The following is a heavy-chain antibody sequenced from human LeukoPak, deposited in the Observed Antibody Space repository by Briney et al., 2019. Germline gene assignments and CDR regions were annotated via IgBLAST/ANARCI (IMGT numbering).Heavy chain of an antibody. J-gene: IGHJ2*01. CDR3: ARYYCTKTRCPPEGWYFDL. D-gene: IGHD2-8*01. CDR2: INTDNGDT. CDR1: GYTFTDSA. V-gene: IGHV1-3*04. Sequence: ASVKVSCKASGYTFTDSAIHWVRQAPGQRLEWIAWINTDNGDTKYSQNFQGRVTITRDTSASTAYMELRSLRSDDTAVYYCARYYCTKTRCPPEGWYFDLWGRGTLVTVSS.